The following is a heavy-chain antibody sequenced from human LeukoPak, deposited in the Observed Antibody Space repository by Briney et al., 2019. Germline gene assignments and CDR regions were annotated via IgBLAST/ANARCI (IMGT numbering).Heavy chain of an antibody. J-gene: IGHJ4*02. CDR1: GFTFSSYW. Sequence: GGSLRLSCAASGFTFSSYWMCWVRQAPGKELEWVANIKQDGSEKYYVDSVKGRFTISRDNAKNSLYLQMNSLRAEDTDVYYCAVEYYYDSSGYYYWGQGTLVTVSS. V-gene: IGHV3-7*01. CDR3: AVEYYYDSSGYYY. CDR2: IKQDGSEK. D-gene: IGHD3-22*01.